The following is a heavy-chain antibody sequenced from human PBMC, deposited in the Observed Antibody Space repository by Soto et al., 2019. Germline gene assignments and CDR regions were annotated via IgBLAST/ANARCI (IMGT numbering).Heavy chain of an antibody. V-gene: IGHV4-34*01. CDR1: GGSFSGYY. D-gene: IGHD3-10*01. J-gene: IGHJ4*02. CDR2: INHSGST. CDR3: ARGKVVRGSYVTLDY. Sequence: QVQLQQWGAGLLKPSETLSLTSAVYGGSFSGYYWSWIRQPPGKGLEWIGEINHSGSTNYNPSLKNRVTLAVDTSKNQFSLKLSSVTAADTAVYYCARGKVVRGSYVTLDYWGQGTLVTVSS.